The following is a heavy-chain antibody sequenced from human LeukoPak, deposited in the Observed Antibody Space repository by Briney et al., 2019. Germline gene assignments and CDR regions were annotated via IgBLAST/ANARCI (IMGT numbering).Heavy chain of an antibody. D-gene: IGHD6-19*01. Sequence: GGSLRLSCAASRFTFDDYGMSWVRQAPGKGLEWVSGINWNGGSTGYADSVKGRFTTSRDNAKNSLYLQMNSLRAEDTALYYCARDRMVAVAGRSYYYYMDVWGKGTTVTVSS. CDR3: ARDRMVAVAGRSYYYYMDV. V-gene: IGHV3-20*04. CDR2: INWNGGST. J-gene: IGHJ6*03. CDR1: RFTFDDYG.